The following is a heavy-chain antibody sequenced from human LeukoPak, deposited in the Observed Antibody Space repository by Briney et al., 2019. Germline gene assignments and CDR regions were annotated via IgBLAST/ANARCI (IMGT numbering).Heavy chain of an antibody. V-gene: IGHV3-30*03. Sequence: PGGSLRLSCAASGFTFSTYGMHWVRQAPGKGLEWVAVISYDGSNKYYADSVKGRFTISRDNSKNTLYLQMNSPRAEDTAVYYRAIYCSGGSCFRNWGQGTLVTVSS. CDR2: ISYDGSNK. CDR3: AIYCSGGSCFRN. J-gene: IGHJ4*02. CDR1: GFTFSTYG. D-gene: IGHD2-15*01.